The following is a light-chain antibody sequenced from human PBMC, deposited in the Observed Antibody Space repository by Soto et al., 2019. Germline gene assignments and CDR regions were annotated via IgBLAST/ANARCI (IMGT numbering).Light chain of an antibody. Sequence: EIVMTQSPATLSVSPGERATVPCGASQSVSNNLAWYQQKPGQAPSLLIYGASARATGIPARFSGSGYGTEFTLTISSLQSEYFAVYYCQQYHKWPLTFGGGTRVEIK. V-gene: IGKV3-15*01. J-gene: IGKJ4*01. CDR1: QSVSNN. CDR2: GAS. CDR3: QQYHKWPLT.